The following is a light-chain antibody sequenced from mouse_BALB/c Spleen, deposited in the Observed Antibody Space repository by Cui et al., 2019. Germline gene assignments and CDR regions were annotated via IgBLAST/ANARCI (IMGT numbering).Light chain of an antibody. Sequence: DILLTQSPAILSVSPGERVSFSCRASQSIGTSIHWYQQRTNGSPRLLIKYASESISGIPSRFSGSGSGTDFTLSINSVESEDIADYYCQQSNSWPTTFGAGTKLEL. CDR2: YAS. V-gene: IGKV5-48*01. CDR1: QSIGTS. J-gene: IGKJ5*01. CDR3: QQSNSWPTT.